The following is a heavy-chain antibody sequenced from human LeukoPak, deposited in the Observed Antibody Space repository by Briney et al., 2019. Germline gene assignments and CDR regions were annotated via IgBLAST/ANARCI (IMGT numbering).Heavy chain of an antibody. CDR2: INHSGST. D-gene: IGHD3-10*01. J-gene: IGHJ6*03. V-gene: IGHV4-34*01. CDR1: VVSFSGYY. Sequence: SETLSLTCAVYVVSFSGYYWSWIRQPPGKGLEWIVEINHSGSTNYTSSLKSRDTISVDTSKNQFSLKLSSVTAADTAVYYCARGYYGSGSHCCHMDVWGKGTTITVS. CDR3: ARGYYGSGSHCCHMDV.